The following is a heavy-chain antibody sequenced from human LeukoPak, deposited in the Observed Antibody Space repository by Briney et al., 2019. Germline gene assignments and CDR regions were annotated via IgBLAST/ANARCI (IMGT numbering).Heavy chain of an antibody. CDR2: ISYDGSNK. D-gene: IGHD6-13*01. CDR1: GFTFSSYA. J-gene: IGHJ4*02. Sequence: PGGSLRLSCAASGFTFSSYAMHWVRQAPGKGLEWVAVISYDGSNKYYADSVKGRFTISRDNSKNTLYLQMNSLRADDTAVYYCAKGGSSSWDYFDYWGQGTLVTVSS. CDR3: AKGGSSSWDYFDY. V-gene: IGHV3-30*04.